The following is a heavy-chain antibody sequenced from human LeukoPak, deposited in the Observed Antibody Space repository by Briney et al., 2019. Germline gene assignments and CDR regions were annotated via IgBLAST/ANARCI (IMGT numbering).Heavy chain of an antibody. CDR2: TNPNSGGT. J-gene: IGHJ4*02. D-gene: IGHD2-2*01. V-gene: IGHV1-2*02. CDR3: AXXXXXXXSRPYYFDY. Sequence: ASVKVSCKASGYTLTGYYMHWVRQAPGQGLEWMGWTNPNSGGTNYAQKFQGRVSMTRDTSISTAYMELSRLRSDDTAVYYCAXXXXXXXSRPYYFDYWGQGTLVTVSS. CDR1: GYTLTGYY.